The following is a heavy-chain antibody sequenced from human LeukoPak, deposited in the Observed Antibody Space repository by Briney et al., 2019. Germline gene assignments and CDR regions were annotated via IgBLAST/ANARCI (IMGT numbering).Heavy chain of an antibody. J-gene: IGHJ4*02. CDR1: GFTFDSYP. V-gene: IGHV3-30-3*01. Sequence: SGRSLRLSCAASGFTFDSYPMHWVRQAPGKGLEWVAVISYDGSNKYYVDSVKGRVDSVKGRFTISRDNSKNTVYLQMNSLRAEDTAVYYCARDRRGYYYGSGSYYPPDYWGQGTLVTVSS. CDR3: ARDRRGYYYGSGSYYPPDY. CDR2: ISYDGSNK. D-gene: IGHD3-10*01.